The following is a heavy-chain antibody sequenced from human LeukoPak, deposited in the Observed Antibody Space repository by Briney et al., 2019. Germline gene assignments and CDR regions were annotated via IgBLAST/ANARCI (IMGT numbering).Heavy chain of an antibody. J-gene: IGHJ4*02. V-gene: IGHV1-46*01. CDR1: GYTFTSYY. CDR2: INPSGGST. D-gene: IGHD6-13*01. Sequence: ASVKVSCKASGYTFTSYYIHWVRQAPGQGLEWMGIINPSGGSTSYAQRFQGRVTMTRDTSTSTIYRELNSLRSEDTAVYYCARDLDSSSWSICYFDYWGQGTLVTVFS. CDR3: ARDLDSSSWSICYFDY.